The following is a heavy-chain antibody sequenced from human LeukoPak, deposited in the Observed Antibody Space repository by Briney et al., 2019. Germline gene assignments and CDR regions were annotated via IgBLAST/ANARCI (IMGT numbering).Heavy chain of an antibody. CDR2: IKTKTDGRAT. V-gene: IGHV3-15*01. D-gene: IGHD3-16*01. CDR1: GFSFTNTW. Sequence: RTGGSLRLSCEASGFSFTNTWMSWVRQAPGKGLEWIGRIKTKTDGRATEYAAPAKGRFTISRDDSKSTVYLHMNSLKTEDTALYYCVTRITSTGDYWGQGTLVTVSS. CDR3: VTRITSTGDY. J-gene: IGHJ4*02.